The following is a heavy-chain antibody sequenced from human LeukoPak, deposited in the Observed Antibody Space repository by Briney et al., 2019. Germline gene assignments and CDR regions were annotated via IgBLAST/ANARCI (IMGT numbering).Heavy chain of an antibody. CDR1: GFPFSTYG. Sequence: GGSLRLSCAASGFPFSTYGMYWVRQAPGKGLKWVAFIRYDGSNKYYADSVRGRFAISRDNSENTLYLQMNSLRTEDTAVYYCAKDGSYSMDQWGQGTLVTVSS. J-gene: IGHJ4*02. D-gene: IGHD2/OR15-2a*01. CDR3: AKDGSYSMDQ. V-gene: IGHV3-30*02. CDR2: IRYDGSNK.